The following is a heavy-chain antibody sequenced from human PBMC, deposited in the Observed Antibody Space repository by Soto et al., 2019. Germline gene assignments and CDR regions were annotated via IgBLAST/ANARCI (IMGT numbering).Heavy chain of an antibody. CDR3: ARADIAEALVPYFDY. J-gene: IGHJ4*02. CDR2: TYYRSKWYN. V-gene: IGHV6-1*01. D-gene: IGHD6-19*01. CDR1: GDSVSSNSAA. Sequence: SQTLSLTCAISGDSVSSNSAAWNWIRQSPSRGLEWLGRTYYRSKWYNDYAVSVKSRITINPDTSKNQFSLQLNSVTPEDTAVYHCARADIAEALVPYFDYWGQGTLVTVSS.